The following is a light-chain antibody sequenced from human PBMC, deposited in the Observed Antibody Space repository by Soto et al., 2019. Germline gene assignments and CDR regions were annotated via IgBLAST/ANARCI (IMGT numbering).Light chain of an antibody. Sequence: QSVLTQPPSVSGAPGQRVTISCTGSSSNIGANYDVHWYQHRPGTAPKLLIFGNNNRPSGVPDRFSGSKSGTSASLAITGLQAEDEGDYYCQSYDSTLSARYVFGTETKVTVL. CDR1: SSNIGANYD. V-gene: IGLV1-40*01. CDR3: QSYDSTLSARYV. CDR2: GNN. J-gene: IGLJ1*01.